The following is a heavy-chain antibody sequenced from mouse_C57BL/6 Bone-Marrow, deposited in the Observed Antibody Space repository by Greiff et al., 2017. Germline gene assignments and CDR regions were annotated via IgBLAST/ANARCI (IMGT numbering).Heavy chain of an antibody. V-gene: IGHV2-6*03. CDR1: GFSLTSYG. CDR2: IWSDGST. J-gene: IGHJ3*01. D-gene: IGHD3-2*02. CDR3: ASTDSSGYVSFAY. Sequence: VQLQQSGPGLVAPSQSLSITCTVSGFSLTSYGVHWVRQPPGKGLEWLVVIWSDGSTTYNSALKSRLSISKDNSKSQVFLKMNSLQTDDTAMYYCASTDSSGYVSFAYWGQGTLVTVSA.